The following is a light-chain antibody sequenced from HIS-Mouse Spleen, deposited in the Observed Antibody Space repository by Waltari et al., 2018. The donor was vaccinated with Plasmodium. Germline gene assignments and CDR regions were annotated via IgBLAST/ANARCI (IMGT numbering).Light chain of an antibody. Sequence: SSELTPDPAVSVPLGQTVRIPCHGDSLRSYCASWYQQKPGQAPVLVIYGKNNRPSGIPDRFSGSSSGNTASLTITGAQAEDEADYYCNSRDSSGNHLVFGGGTKLTVL. V-gene: IGLV3-19*01. J-gene: IGLJ2*01. CDR3: NSRDSSGNHLV. CDR1: SLRSYC. CDR2: GKN.